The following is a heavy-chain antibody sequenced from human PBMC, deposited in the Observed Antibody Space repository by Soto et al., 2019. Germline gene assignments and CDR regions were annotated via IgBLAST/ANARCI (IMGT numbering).Heavy chain of an antibody. CDR3: AIDSCSGGSCYFPHNWFDP. V-gene: IGHV3-11*06. D-gene: IGHD2-15*01. CDR2: ISSSSSYT. CDR1: GFTFSDYY. Sequence: QVQLVESGGGLVKPGGSLRLSCAASGFTFSDYYMSWIRQAPGKGLEWVSYISSSSSYTNYADSVKGRFTICRDNAKNSLDLQMNSLRAEDTAVYYCAIDSCSGGSCYFPHNWFDPWGQGTLVTVSS. J-gene: IGHJ5*02.